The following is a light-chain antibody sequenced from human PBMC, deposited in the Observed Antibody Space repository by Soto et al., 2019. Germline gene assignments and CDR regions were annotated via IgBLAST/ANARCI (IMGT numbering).Light chain of an antibody. J-gene: IGKJ1*01. CDR3: QHYNSYSEA. Sequence: DIQMTQSPSSLSASVGDRVTITCRASQSISSYLNWYQQKPGKAPKLLIYAASSLERGVPSRFSGSGSGTEFTLTISSLQPDDFATYYCQHYNSYSEAFGQGTKVDI. CDR1: QSISSY. CDR2: AAS. V-gene: IGKV1-5*01.